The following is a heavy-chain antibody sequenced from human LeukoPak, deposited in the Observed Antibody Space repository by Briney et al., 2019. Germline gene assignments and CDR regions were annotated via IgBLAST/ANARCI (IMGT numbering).Heavy chain of an antibody. V-gene: IGHV4-31*03. CDR3: ARTTVVAKYFDY. D-gene: IGHD4-23*01. CDR2: IYYSGST. Sequence: PSETLSLTCTVSGGSISSGGYYWSWIRQHPGKGLEWIGYIYYSGSTYYNPSLKSRLTISVDTTKNQFSLKLSSVTAADTAVYYCARTTVVAKYFDYWGQGTLVTVSS. CDR1: GGSISSGGYY. J-gene: IGHJ4*02.